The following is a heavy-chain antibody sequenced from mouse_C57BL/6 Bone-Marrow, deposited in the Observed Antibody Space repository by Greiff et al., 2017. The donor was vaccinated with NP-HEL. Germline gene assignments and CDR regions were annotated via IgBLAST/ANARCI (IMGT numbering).Heavy chain of an antibody. CDR3: ARLLWYFDV. V-gene: IGHV5-12*01. D-gene: IGHD1-1*01. CDR1: GFTFSDYY. J-gene: IGHJ1*03. Sequence: EVKLVESGGGLVQPGGSLKLSCAASGFTFSDYYMYWVRQTPEKRLEWVAYISNGGGSTYYPDTVKGRFTISRDNAKNTLYLQMSRLKSEDTAMYYCARLLWYFDVWGTGTTVTVSS. CDR2: ISNGGGST.